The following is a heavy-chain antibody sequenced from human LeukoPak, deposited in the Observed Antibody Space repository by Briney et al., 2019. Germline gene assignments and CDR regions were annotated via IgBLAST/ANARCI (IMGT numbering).Heavy chain of an antibody. CDR1: GGSISSGGYS. J-gene: IGHJ4*02. D-gene: IGHD6-19*01. Sequence: SQTLSLTCAVSGGSISSGGYSWSWIRQPPGKGLEWIGYIYHSGSTYYNPSLKSRVTILVDRSKNQFSLKLSSVTAADTAVYYCARGKGWQWLVHRGVYYFDYWGQGTLVTVSS. V-gene: IGHV4-30-2*01. CDR3: ARGKGWQWLVHRGVYYFDY. CDR2: IYHSGST.